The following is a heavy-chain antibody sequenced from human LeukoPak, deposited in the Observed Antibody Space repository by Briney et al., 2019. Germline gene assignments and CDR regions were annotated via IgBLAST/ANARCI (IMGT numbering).Heavy chain of an antibody. Sequence: PGGSLRLSCEGSAFIFSGLWMNWVRQTPGKGLEWVSSIKEDGSERQYVDSVKGRFSISRDNTKGSLFLQLNSLRAEDTAVYYCARDYGWSFANWGQGTLVTVSS. J-gene: IGHJ4*02. CDR1: AFIFSGLW. CDR3: ARDYGWSFAN. V-gene: IGHV3-7*03. D-gene: IGHD3-10*01. CDR2: IKEDGSER.